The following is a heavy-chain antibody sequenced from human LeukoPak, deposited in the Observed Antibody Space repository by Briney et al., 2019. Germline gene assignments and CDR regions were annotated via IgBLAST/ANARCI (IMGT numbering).Heavy chain of an antibody. V-gene: IGHV5-51*01. J-gene: IGHJ4*02. D-gene: IGHD2-15*01. CDR2: IYPGDSDT. CDR3: ARSLKVAAYKMYYFDY. CDR1: GYSFTSYW. Sequence: GESLKISCKGSGYSFTSYWLGWVRQMPGKGLEWMGIIYPGDSDTRYSPSFQGQVTISADKSISTAYLQWSSLKASDTAMYYCARSLKVAAYKMYYFDYWGQGTLVTVSS.